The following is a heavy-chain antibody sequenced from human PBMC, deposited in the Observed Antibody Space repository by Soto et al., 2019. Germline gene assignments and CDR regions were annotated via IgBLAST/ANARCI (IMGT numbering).Heavy chain of an antibody. V-gene: IGHV4-34*01. CDR1: GGSFSGYY. J-gene: IGHJ6*03. D-gene: IGHD6-6*01. CDR3: ARGLRSDSSSSYYYYYMDV. Sequence: SETLSLTCAVYGGSFSGYYWSWIRQPPGKGVEWIGEINHSGSTNYNPSLKSRVTISVDTSKNQFSLKLSSVTAADTAVYYCARGLRSDSSSSYYYYYMDVWGKGTTVTVSS. CDR2: INHSGST.